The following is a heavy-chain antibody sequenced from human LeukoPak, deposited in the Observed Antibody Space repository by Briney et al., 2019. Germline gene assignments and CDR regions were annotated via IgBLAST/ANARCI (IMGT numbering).Heavy chain of an antibody. Sequence: PSETLSLTCSVSGVSISSYSWSWLRQAPGKGLEWIASVQYTGSTTYNPSLRSRLTISVDTSKSQFSLQLSSVTTADTAVYYCARVERNWSGYYAKVYYFDYWGQGTLVTVSS. J-gene: IGHJ4*02. CDR3: ARVERNWSGYYAKVYYFDY. CDR2: VQYTGST. D-gene: IGHD3-3*01. V-gene: IGHV4-59*01. CDR1: GVSISSYS.